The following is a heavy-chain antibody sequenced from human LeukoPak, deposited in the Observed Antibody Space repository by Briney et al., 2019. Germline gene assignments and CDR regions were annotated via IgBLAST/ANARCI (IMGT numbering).Heavy chain of an antibody. CDR1: GGSISSYY. Sequence: PSETLSLTCTVSGGSISSYYWSWIRQPPGKGLEWIGYIYTSGSTNYNPSLESRVTISVDTSKNQFSLKLSSVTAADTAVYYCARHYYDSSGYYYEYFQHWGQGTLVTVSS. D-gene: IGHD3-22*01. CDR2: IYTSGST. J-gene: IGHJ1*01. CDR3: ARHYYDSSGYYYEYFQH. V-gene: IGHV4-4*09.